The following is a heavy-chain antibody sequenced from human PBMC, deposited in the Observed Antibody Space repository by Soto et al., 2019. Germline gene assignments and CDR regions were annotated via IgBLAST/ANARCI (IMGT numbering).Heavy chain of an antibody. CDR2: IVVGSGNT. CDR3: AAVAYAARIGYHGP. J-gene: IGHJ5*02. CDR1: GFTFASST. V-gene: IGHV1-58*01. Sequence: AVKPCCKASGFTFASSTVQWGRQARGQRLEWIGWIVVGSGNTDYAQKFHERVTITRDMSTSEVYRELSILRSDDTAVYYCAAVAYAARIGYHGPW. D-gene: IGHD2-2*03.